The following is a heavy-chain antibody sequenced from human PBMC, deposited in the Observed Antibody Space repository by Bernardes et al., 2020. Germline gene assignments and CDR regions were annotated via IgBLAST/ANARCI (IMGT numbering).Heavy chain of an antibody. J-gene: IGHJ4*02. CDR2: IYYSGST. D-gene: IGHD2-15*01. CDR1: GGSISSSSYY. V-gene: IGHV4-39*07. CDR3: ARESDEYCSGGSCYPAPDY. Sequence: SETLSLTCTVSGGSISSSSYYWGWIRQPPGKGLEWIGSIYYSGSTYYNPSLKSRVTISVDTSKNQFSLKLSSVTAADTAVYYCARESDEYCSGGSCYPAPDYWGQGTLVTVSS.